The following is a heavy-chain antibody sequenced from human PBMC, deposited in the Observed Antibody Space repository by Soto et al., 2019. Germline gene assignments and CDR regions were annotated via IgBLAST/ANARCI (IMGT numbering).Heavy chain of an antibody. D-gene: IGHD2-21*02. J-gene: IGHJ4*02. Sequence: GASVKVSCTASGGTFSSYAISWGRQAPGQGLEWMGGIIPIFGTATYAQKFQGRVTITADKSTSTAYMELSSLRSEDKAVYYCARRRGTANQYYFDYWGQGTLVTVSS. CDR2: IIPIFGTA. CDR1: GGTFSSYA. V-gene: IGHV1-69*06. CDR3: ARRRGTANQYYFDY.